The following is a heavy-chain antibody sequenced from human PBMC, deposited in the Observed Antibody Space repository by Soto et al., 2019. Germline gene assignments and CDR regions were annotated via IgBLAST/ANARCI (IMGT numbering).Heavy chain of an antibody. D-gene: IGHD4-4*01. CDR2: IYYSGST. J-gene: IGHJ3*02. V-gene: IGHV4-39*01. CDR3: ATQIETVTLRSRYSDAFDI. CDR1: GGSISSSSYY. Sequence: PSETLSLTCTVSGGSISSSSYYWGWIRQPPGKGLEWIGSIYYSGSTYYNPSLKSRVTISVGTSKNQFSLKLSSVTAADTAVYYCATQIETVTLRSRYSDAFDIWGQGTMVTVSS.